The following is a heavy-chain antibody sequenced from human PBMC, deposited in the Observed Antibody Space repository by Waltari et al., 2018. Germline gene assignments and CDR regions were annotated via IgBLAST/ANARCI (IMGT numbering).Heavy chain of an antibody. V-gene: IGHV3-23*04. CDR3: AKSSGSYYEVFDY. CDR2: SSGSVGTT. CDR1: GFAFANYG. D-gene: IGHD1-26*01. J-gene: IGHJ4*02. Sequence: EVRLVESGGGLVQPGGSLRLSCAASGFAFANYGTRGVSQAPGKGLKCVSSSSGSVGTTDYADSVKGRFTMSKDNSKNTLFLQMNSQRVDDTADYYCAKSSGSYYEVFDYWGRGTLVTVAS.